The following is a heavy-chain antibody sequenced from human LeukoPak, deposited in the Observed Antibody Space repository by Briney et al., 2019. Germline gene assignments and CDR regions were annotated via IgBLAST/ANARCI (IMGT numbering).Heavy chain of an antibody. CDR1: GYSFTSYW. CDR2: IYPGDSDT. V-gene: IGHV5-51*01. CDR3: ARSSCGGDCYSNY. Sequence: GESLKTSRNGSGYSFTSYWLGWVRQMPGKGLEWMGIIYPGDSDTRYSPSLQGQVTISADKSNSTAYLQWSSLKASDTAMYYCARSSCGGDCYSNYWGQGTLVTVSS. D-gene: IGHD2-21*02. J-gene: IGHJ4*02.